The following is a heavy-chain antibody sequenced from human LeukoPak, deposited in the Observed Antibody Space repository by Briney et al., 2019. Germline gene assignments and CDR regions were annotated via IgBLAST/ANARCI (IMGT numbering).Heavy chain of an antibody. CDR3: ARHYSYGMDV. V-gene: IGHV3-74*01. J-gene: IGHJ6*02. Sequence: GGSLRLSCAASGLTFSTYWMHWVRQAPGKGLVWVSRINSEGSSTTYADSVKGRFTISRDNAKNTLYLQMNSLRAEDTALYYCARHYSYGMDVWGQGTTVTVSS. CDR1: GLTFSTYW. CDR2: INSEGSST.